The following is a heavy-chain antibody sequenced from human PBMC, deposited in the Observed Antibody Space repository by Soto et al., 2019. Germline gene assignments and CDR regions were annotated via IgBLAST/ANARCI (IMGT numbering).Heavy chain of an antibody. CDR1: GFTFSSYG. D-gene: IGHD6-13*01. CDR3: GRVGSSWYSVDY. Sequence: QVQLVESGGGVVQPGRSLRLSCAASGFTFSSYGMHWVRQAPGKGLEWVAVIWYDGSNKYYADSVKGRFTISRDNSKNPLYLQMNSLRAEDTAVYYCGRVGSSWYSVDYWGQGTLVTVSS. V-gene: IGHV3-33*01. CDR2: IWYDGSNK. J-gene: IGHJ4*02.